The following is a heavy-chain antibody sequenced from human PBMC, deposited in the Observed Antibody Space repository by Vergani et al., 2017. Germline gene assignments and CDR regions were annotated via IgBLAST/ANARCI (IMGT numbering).Heavy chain of an antibody. CDR2: IYHTGSA. CDR3: VRTVALWFGETKDGGWFDP. Sequence: QVQLLESGPGLLKPSETLSLTCSVSGYSIPSGYYWGWIRQPPGRGLEWFGSIYHTGSAYYNPSLKSRVTVSVDTSMNQVPLKLNSVTAADTAVYYCVRTVALWFGETKDGGWFDPWGQGTLVTVTS. CDR1: GYSIPSGYY. V-gene: IGHV4-38-2*01. J-gene: IGHJ5*02. D-gene: IGHD3-10*01.